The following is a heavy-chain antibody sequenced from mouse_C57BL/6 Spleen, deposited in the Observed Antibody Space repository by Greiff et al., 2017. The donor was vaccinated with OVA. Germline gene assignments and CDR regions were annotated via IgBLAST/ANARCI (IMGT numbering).Heavy chain of an antibody. J-gene: IGHJ3*01. Sequence: EVQLQQSGTVLVRPGASVKMSCKASGYTFTSYWMHWVKQRPGQGLEWIGAIYPGDSDTNYNQKVKGKTKLTAVTSTSTSYLELSSLTNEDSAVYCCTRSRSRLHQFAYWGQGTLVTVSA. CDR2: IYPGDSDT. V-gene: IGHV1-5*01. CDR1: GYTFTSYW. CDR3: TRSRSRLHQFAY. D-gene: IGHD1-1*01.